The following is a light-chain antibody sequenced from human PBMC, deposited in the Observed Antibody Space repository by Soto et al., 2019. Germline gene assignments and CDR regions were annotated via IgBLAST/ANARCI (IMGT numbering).Light chain of an antibody. CDR1: ITDVGKYNY. V-gene: IGLV2-11*01. J-gene: IGLJ1*01. CDR3: CSYAGSYTYV. Sequence: LTQPRSVSGSPGQSVTISCTGTITDVGKYNYVSWYQQHPGKAPKLLIYDVTQRPSGVPDRFSGSKSGNAASLTISGLQAEDEADYYCCSYAGSYTYVFGVGTKVTVL. CDR2: DVT.